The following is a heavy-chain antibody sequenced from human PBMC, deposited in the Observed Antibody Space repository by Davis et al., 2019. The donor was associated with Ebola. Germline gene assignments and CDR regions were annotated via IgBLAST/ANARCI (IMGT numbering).Heavy chain of an antibody. CDR1: GFTFSSYE. D-gene: IGHD3-22*01. V-gene: IGHV3-23*01. CDR3: AKDDYYDSSGYYPLDY. J-gene: IGHJ4*02. CDR2: ISGSGGST. Sequence: GESLKISCAASGFTFSSYEMNWVRQAPGKGLEWVSAISGSGGSTYYADSVKGRFTISRDNSKNTLYLQMNSLRAEDTAVYYCAKDDYYDSSGYYPLDYWGQGTLVTVSS.